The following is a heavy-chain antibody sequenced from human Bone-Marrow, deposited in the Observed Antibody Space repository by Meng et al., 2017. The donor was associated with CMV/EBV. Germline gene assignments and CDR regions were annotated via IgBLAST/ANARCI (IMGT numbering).Heavy chain of an antibody. CDR3: ARDSDSVRYYDFWSGYYGMDV. CDR2: IISSSSTI. D-gene: IGHD3-3*01. CDR1: GFTFSSYS. J-gene: IGHJ6*02. V-gene: IGHV3-48*04. Sequence: GESLKISCAASGFTFSSYSMNWVRQAPGKGLEWVSYIISSSSTIYYADSVKGRFTISRDNAKNSLYLQMNRLRAEDTAVYYCARDSDSVRYYDFWSGYYGMDVWGQGTTVTVSS.